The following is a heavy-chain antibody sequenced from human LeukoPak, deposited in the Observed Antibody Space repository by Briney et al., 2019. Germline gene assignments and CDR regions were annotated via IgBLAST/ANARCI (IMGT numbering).Heavy chain of an antibody. CDR1: GGSINSRSYY. CDR2: VYYGGTT. CDR3: ARRATTVTTGYYYYYMDV. Sequence: PSETLSLTFTVSGGSINSRSYYWGWIRQPPEKGLEWIGSVYYGGTTYYNPSLKSRVTISEDTSKNQFSLKLSSVTAADTAVYYCARRATTVTTGYYYYYMDVWGKGTTVTVSS. V-gene: IGHV4-39*01. J-gene: IGHJ6*03. D-gene: IGHD4-17*01.